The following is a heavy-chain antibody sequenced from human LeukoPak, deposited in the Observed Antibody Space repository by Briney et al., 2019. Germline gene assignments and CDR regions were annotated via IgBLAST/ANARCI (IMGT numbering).Heavy chain of an antibody. CDR1: GGSISSGGYS. Sequence: SETLSLTCAVSGGSISSGGYSWSWIRQPPGKGLEWIGYIYHSGSTYYNPSLKSRVTISVDRSKNQFSLKLSSVTAADTAVYYCARTVWFGELLYYFDYWGQGTLVTVSS. J-gene: IGHJ4*02. CDR2: IYHSGST. V-gene: IGHV4-30-2*01. CDR3: ARTVWFGELLYYFDY. D-gene: IGHD3-10*01.